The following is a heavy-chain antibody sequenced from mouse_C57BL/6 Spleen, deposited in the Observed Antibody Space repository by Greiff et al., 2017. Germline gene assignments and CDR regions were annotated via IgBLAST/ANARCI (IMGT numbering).Heavy chain of an antibody. CDR1: GYAFSSSW. D-gene: IGHD1-1*01. Sequence: VQLQQSGPELVKPGASVKISCKASGYAFSSSWMNWVKQRPGKGLEWIGRLYPGDGDTNYNGKFKGKATLTADKSSSTAYMQLSSLTSEDSAVYFCAGFFGGSSSHYYAMDDWGQGTSVTVSS. CDR3: AGFFGGSSSHYYAMDD. J-gene: IGHJ4*01. V-gene: IGHV1-82*01. CDR2: LYPGDGDT.